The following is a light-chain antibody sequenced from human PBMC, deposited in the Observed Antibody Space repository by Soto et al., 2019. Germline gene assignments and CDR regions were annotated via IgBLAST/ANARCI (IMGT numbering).Light chain of an antibody. CDR2: EVS. CDR1: SSDVGNYKY. J-gene: IGLJ1*01. Sequence: QSVLTQPPSASGTPGQRVTMSCSGTSSDVGNYKYVSWYQQHPGKAPKLMIYEVSNRPSGVSNRFSGSKSGNTASLTISGLQAEDETDYYCFSYTSSGTYVFGTGTKVTVL. V-gene: IGLV2-14*01. CDR3: FSYTSSGTYV.